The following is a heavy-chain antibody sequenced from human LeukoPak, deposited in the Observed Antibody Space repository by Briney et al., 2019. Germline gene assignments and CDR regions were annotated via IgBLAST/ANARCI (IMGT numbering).Heavy chain of an antibody. J-gene: IGHJ5*02. CDR1: GFTFSSYS. CDR3: ARDRQRWLEDWFDP. V-gene: IGHV3-21*01. D-gene: IGHD5-24*01. Sequence: GGSLRLSCAASGFTFSSYSMNWVRQAPGKGLEWVSSISSSSSYIYYADSVKGRFTISRDNAKNSLYLQMNSLRAEDTAVYYCARDRQRWLEDWFDPWGQGTLVTVSS. CDR2: ISSSSSYI.